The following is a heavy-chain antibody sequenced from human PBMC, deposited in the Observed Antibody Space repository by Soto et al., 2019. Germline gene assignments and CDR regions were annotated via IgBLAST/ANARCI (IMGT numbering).Heavy chain of an antibody. CDR3: ARDTGWYQLLTNDAFDI. Sequence: SETLSLTCTVSGGSISSGGYYWSWIRQHPGKGLEWIGYIYYSGSTYYNPSLKSRVTISVDTSKNQFSLKLSSVTAADTAVYYCARDTGWYQLLTNDAFDIWGQGTMVTVSS. D-gene: IGHD2-2*01. CDR1: GGSISSGGYY. V-gene: IGHV4-31*03. CDR2: IYYSGST. J-gene: IGHJ3*02.